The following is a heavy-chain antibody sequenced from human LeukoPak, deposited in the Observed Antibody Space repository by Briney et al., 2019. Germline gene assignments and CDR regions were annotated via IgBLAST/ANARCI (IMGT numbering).Heavy chain of an antibody. CDR2: IYYSGST. Sequence: PSQTLSLTCTVSGGSISSGDYYWSWIRQPPGKGLEWIGYIYYSGSTYYNPSLKSRVTISVDTSKNQFSLKLSSVTAADTAVYYCAGIIVVVPAACIDYWGQGTLVTVSS. CDR3: AGIIVVVPAACIDY. V-gene: IGHV4-30-4*01. CDR1: GGSISSGDYY. D-gene: IGHD2-2*01. J-gene: IGHJ4*02.